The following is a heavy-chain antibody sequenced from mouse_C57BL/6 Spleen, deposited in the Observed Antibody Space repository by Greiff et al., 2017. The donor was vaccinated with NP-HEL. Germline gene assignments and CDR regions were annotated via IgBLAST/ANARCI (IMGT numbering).Heavy chain of an antibody. CDR3: TGKITTVVAGDYFDY. Sequence: EVQRVESGGGLVQPGGSMKLSCVASGFTFSNYWMNWVRQSPEKGLEWVAQIRLKSDNYATHYAESVKGRFTISRDDSKSSVYLQMNNLRAEDTGIYYCTGKITTVVAGDYFDYWGQGTTLTVSS. V-gene: IGHV6-3*01. D-gene: IGHD1-1*01. J-gene: IGHJ2*01. CDR2: IRLKSDNYAT. CDR1: GFTFSNYW.